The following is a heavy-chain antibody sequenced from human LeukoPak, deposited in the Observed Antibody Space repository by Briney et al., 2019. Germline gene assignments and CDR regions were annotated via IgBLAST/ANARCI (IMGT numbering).Heavy chain of an antibody. D-gene: IGHD3-22*01. Sequence: GGSLRLSCAASGFTFSSYAMHWVRQAPGKGLEWVAVISYDGSNKYYADSVKGRFTISRDNSKNTLYLQMNSLRAEDTAVYYCAREGFRIHDSSGYLDYWGQGTLVTVSS. J-gene: IGHJ4*02. CDR3: AREGFRIHDSSGYLDY. CDR2: ISYDGSNK. CDR1: GFTFSSYA. V-gene: IGHV3-30-3*01.